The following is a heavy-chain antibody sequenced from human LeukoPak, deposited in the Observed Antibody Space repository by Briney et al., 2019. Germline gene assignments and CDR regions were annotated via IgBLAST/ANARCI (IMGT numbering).Heavy chain of an antibody. CDR3: ARDVSSWDSSGYYYGRFDY. J-gene: IGHJ4*02. D-gene: IGHD3-22*01. V-gene: IGHV6-1*01. Sequence: SQTLSLTCAISGDSVSSNSAAWNWIRQSPSRGLEWLGRTYYRSKWYNDYAVSVKSRITINPDTSKNQFSLQLNSVTPEDTAVYYCARDVSSWDSSGYYYGRFDYWGQGTLVTVSS. CDR1: GDSVSSNSAA. CDR2: TYYRSKWYN.